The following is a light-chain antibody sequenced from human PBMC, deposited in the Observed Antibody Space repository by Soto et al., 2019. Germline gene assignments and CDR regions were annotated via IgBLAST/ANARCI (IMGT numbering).Light chain of an antibody. Sequence: AIQLTQSPSSLSASVGDRVTITCRASQGISSAFAWYQQKPGKVPKLLIYDASSLESGVPSRFTGSGSGTDFTLTISSLQPEDFATYYCQQFDTYPLTFGQGTRREIK. CDR3: QQFDTYPLT. CDR1: QGISSA. CDR2: DAS. J-gene: IGKJ5*01. V-gene: IGKV1-13*02.